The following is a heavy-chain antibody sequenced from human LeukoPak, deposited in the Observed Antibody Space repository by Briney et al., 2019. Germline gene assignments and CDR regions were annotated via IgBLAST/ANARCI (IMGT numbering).Heavy chain of an antibody. Sequence: GGSLRLSCAASGFTVSSNYMSWVRQAPGKGLEWVSVIYSDGSTYYADSVKGRFTISRDNSKNTLYLQMNSLRAEDTAVYCCASAAYSGYVVGYWGQGTLVTVSS. V-gene: IGHV3-53*01. CDR1: GFTVSSNY. CDR2: IYSDGST. CDR3: ASAAYSGYVVGY. D-gene: IGHD5-12*01. J-gene: IGHJ4*02.